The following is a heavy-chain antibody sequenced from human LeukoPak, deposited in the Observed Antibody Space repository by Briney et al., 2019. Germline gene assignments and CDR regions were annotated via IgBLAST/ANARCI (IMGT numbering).Heavy chain of an antibody. J-gene: IGHJ6*03. Sequence: GGSLRLSCAASGFTFSIYGMHWVRQAPGKGLEWVAVISYDGSNKYFADSVKGRFTISRDNSKNTLYLQMNSLRAEDTAVYYCASSMVVAATLYYYYMDVWGKGTTVTISS. CDR3: ASSMVVAATLYYYYMDV. D-gene: IGHD2-15*01. CDR2: ISYDGSNK. V-gene: IGHV3-30*03. CDR1: GFTFSIYG.